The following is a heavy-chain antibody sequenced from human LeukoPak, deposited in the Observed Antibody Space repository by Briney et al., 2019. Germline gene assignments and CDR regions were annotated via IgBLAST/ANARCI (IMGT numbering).Heavy chain of an antibody. CDR1: GYTFSSYD. CDR2: ISTNSGNP. CDR3: ARDWGGGYCSSTSCRAAFDI. V-gene: IGHV7-4-1*02. Sequence: ASVKVSCKASGYTFSSYDMNWVRQAPGQGLEWMGWISTNSGNPTYAQGFTGRFVFSLDTSVSTAYLQISSLKAEDSAVYYCARDWGGGYCSSTSCRAAFDIWGQGTMVTVSS. J-gene: IGHJ3*02. D-gene: IGHD2-2*01.